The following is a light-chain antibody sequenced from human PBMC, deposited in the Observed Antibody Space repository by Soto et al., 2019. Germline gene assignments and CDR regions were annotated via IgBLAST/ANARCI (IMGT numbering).Light chain of an antibody. Sequence: EIVLTQSPATLSLSPGERATLSCRASQTVGRSLAWYQQKPGQAPRLLISDASNRATGIPARFSGSGSGTDFTLTISSLDSEDFAVYYCQQRSNWPITFGQGTRLEIK. J-gene: IGKJ5*01. CDR1: QTVGRS. CDR3: QQRSNWPIT. V-gene: IGKV3-11*01. CDR2: DAS.